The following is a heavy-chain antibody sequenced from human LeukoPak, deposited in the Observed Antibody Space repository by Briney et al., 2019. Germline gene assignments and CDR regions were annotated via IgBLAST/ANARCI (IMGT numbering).Heavy chain of an antibody. CDR2: IWYDGSNK. Sequence: GGSLRLSCAASGFTFSSYGMHWVRQAPGKGLEWVAVIWYDGSNKYYADSVKGRFTISRDNSKNTQYLQMNSLRAEDTAVYYCAKDLYRRYDSSGYYGPYFDYWGQGTLVTVSS. V-gene: IGHV3-33*06. J-gene: IGHJ4*02. CDR1: GFTFSSYG. CDR3: AKDLYRRYDSSGYYGPYFDY. D-gene: IGHD3-22*01.